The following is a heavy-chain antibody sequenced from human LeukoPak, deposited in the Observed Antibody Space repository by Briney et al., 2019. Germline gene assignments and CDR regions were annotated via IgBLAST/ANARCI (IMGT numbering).Heavy chain of an antibody. CDR3: AGRPLSSPHSFDD. J-gene: IGHJ4*02. CDR2: TANKANSYIT. Sequence: PGGSLRLSCTASGFTFSDHYMDWVRQAPGKGLEWVGRTANKANSYITYYAASVKGRSVISTDDSKNSLHLQMNSLKTEDTAVYYCAGRPLSSPHSFDDWGQGTLVTVSS. CDR1: GFTFSDHY. D-gene: IGHD6-19*01. V-gene: IGHV3-72*01.